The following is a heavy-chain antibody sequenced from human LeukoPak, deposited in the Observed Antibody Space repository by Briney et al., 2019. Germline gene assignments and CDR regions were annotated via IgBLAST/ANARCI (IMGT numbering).Heavy chain of an antibody. V-gene: IGHV1-46*01. CDR3: ARSYGSGSYYNNWFDP. CDR1: GYTFTSYY. Sequence: ASVKVSCKASGYTFTSYYMHWVRQAPGQGHEWMGIINPSGGSTSYAQKFQGRVTMTRDTSTSTVYMELSSLRSEDTAVYYCARSYGSGSYYNNWFDPWGQGTLVTASS. CDR2: INPSGGST. J-gene: IGHJ5*02. D-gene: IGHD3-10*01.